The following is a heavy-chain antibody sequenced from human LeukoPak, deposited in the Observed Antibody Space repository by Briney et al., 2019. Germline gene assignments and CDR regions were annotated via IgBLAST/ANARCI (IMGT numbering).Heavy chain of an antibody. CDR3: ARGRGSGIAARPLDY. CDR1: GGSFSGYY. Sequence: SETLSLTCAVYGGSFSGYYWSWIRQPPGKGLEWIGEINHSGSTNYNPPLKSRVTISVDTSKNQFSLKLSSVTAADTAVYYCARGRGSGIAARPLDYWGQGTLVTVSS. V-gene: IGHV4-34*01. D-gene: IGHD6-6*01. J-gene: IGHJ4*02. CDR2: INHSGST.